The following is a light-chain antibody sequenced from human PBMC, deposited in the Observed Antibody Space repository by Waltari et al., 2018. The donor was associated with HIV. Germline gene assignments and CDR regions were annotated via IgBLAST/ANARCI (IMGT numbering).Light chain of an antibody. CDR2: GNN. V-gene: IGLV1-40*01. Sequence: SVLTQPPSVSGAPGQRVTIPCTGSSSNIGARFDVHWYQQLPGTAPKLLIYGNNNRPSGVPDRFSGSKSGTSASLAITGLQAEDEADYYCQSYDSSLSGSVFGGGTKLTVL. J-gene: IGLJ2*01. CDR1: SSNIGARFD. CDR3: QSYDSSLSGSV.